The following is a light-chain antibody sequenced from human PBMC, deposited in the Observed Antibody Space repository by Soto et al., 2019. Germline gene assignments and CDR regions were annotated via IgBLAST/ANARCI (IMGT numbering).Light chain of an antibody. CDR3: SSYAGSNNYV. CDR2: AVS. CDR1: SSDVGGYKY. Sequence: QSVLTQPPSASGSPGRSVTISCTGTSSDVGGYKYVSWYQLYPGKAPKLMIYAVSERPSGVPDRFSGSKSGNTASLTVSGLQAEDEADYYCSSYAGSNNYVFGTGTKVTVL. V-gene: IGLV2-8*01. J-gene: IGLJ1*01.